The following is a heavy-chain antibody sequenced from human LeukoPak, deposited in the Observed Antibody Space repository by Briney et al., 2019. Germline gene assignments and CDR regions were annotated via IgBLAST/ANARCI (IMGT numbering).Heavy chain of an antibody. Sequence: PSETLSLTCTVSGGSISSYYWSWIRQPPGRGLEWIGYIYYSGSTYYNPSLKSRVTISVDTSKNQFSLKLSSVTAADTAVYYCARVAPAIRNWNYGKFDYWGQGTLVTVSS. V-gene: IGHV4-30-4*08. J-gene: IGHJ4*02. D-gene: IGHD1-7*01. CDR2: IYYSGST. CDR3: ARVAPAIRNWNYGKFDY. CDR1: GGSISSYY.